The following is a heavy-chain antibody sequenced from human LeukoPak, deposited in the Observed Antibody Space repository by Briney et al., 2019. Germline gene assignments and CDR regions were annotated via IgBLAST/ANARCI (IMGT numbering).Heavy chain of an antibody. CDR3: ARDLGGIYFDY. D-gene: IGHD1-26*01. CDR2: IHFSGRT. CDR1: DASISGYY. J-gene: IGHJ4*02. V-gene: IGHV4-59*01. Sequence: SETLSLTCTVSDASISGYYWSWIRQPPGKGLEWIGSIHFSGRTNYNPSLRSRVTISVDTSKNQLSRKLSSVTAADTAGHYCARDLGGIYFDYWGQGTLVTVSS.